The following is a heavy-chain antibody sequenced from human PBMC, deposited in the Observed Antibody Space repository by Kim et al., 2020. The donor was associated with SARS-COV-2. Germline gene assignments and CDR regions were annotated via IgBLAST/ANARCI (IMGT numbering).Heavy chain of an antibody. V-gene: IGHV3-11*01. Sequence: GGSLRLSCAASGFTFSDYYMTWIRQAPGKGLEWVSYISGGGSTIYYADSVKGRFTISRDNVKNSLYLQMNSLRAEDTAVYYCVRGKLTTSFVFDSWGQGTLVTVSS. CDR2: ISGGGSTI. CDR1: GFTFSDYY. J-gene: IGHJ4*02. CDR3: VRGKLTTSFVFDS. D-gene: IGHD3-3*01.